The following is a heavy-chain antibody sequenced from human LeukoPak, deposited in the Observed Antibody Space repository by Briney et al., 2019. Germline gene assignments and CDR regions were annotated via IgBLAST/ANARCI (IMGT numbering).Heavy chain of an antibody. CDR1: GGSISSYY. J-gene: IGHJ5*02. CDR3: AREETIYDILTGYLNWFDP. V-gene: IGHV4-4*07. CDR2: IYTSGST. D-gene: IGHD3-9*01. Sequence: SETLSLTCTVSGGSISSYYWSWIRQPAGKGLEWIGRIYTSGSTNYNPSLKSRVTMSVDTSKNQFSLELSSVTAADTAVYYCAREETIYDILTGYLNWFDPWGQGTLVTVSS.